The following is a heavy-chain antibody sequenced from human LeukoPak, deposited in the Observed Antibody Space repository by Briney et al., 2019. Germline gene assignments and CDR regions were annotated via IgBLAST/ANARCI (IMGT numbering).Heavy chain of an antibody. CDR2: IYYSGST. V-gene: IGHV4-39*01. CDR1: GGSISSSSYY. D-gene: IGHD4-23*01. CDR3: ARHAFATVVTPGIDY. J-gene: IGHJ4*02. Sequence: SETLSLTCTVSGGSISSSSYYWGWIRQPPGKGLEWIGSIYYSGSTYYNPSLKSRVTISVDTSKNQFSLKLSSVTAADTAVYYCARHAFATVVTPGIDYWGQGTLVTVSS.